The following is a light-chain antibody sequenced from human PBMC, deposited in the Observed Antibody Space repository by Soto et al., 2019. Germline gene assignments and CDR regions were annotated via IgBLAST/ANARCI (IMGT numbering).Light chain of an antibody. J-gene: IGLJ1*01. CDR1: SSDVGGYNY. CDR3: SSYTSINSYV. Sequence: SQAGSVCGSPWQSYNNINTGNSSDVGGYNYVSWYQQHPGKAPKLMIYYVSHRPSGVSNRFSGSKSGNTASLTISGLQAEDEADYYCSSYTSINSYVFGPGTKVTVL. V-gene: IGLV2-14*03. CDR2: YVS.